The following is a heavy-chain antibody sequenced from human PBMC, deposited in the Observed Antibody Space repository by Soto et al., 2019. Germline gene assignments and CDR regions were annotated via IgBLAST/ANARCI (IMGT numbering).Heavy chain of an antibody. Sequence: QVQLQESGPAVVKPSGTLSLTCAVSGGSISSSNWWSWVRQPPGKGLEWIGEIYHSGSTNYKPSLNSRVTIAVDKSKNPFTLKLSSVTAADTAVYYSARTAAAGTNYDYWGLGTLVIVSS. D-gene: IGHD6-13*01. CDR2: IYHSGST. J-gene: IGHJ4*01. CDR3: ARTAAAGTNYDY. CDR1: GGSISSSNW. V-gene: IGHV4-4*02.